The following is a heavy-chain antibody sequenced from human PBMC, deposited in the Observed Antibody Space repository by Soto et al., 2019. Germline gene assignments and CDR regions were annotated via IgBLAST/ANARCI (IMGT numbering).Heavy chain of an antibody. Sequence: QVQLVQSGAEVKKPGSSVKVSCKASGGTFSSYAISWVRQAPGQGLEWMGGLIPIFGTANYAQKFQGRVTITADESTSTAYMELGSLRSEDTAVYYCARTGGGYDRRMWVDYWGQGTLVTVSS. CDR1: GGTFSSYA. D-gene: IGHD5-12*01. CDR3: ARTGGGYDRRMWVDY. V-gene: IGHV1-69*12. CDR2: LIPIFGTA. J-gene: IGHJ4*02.